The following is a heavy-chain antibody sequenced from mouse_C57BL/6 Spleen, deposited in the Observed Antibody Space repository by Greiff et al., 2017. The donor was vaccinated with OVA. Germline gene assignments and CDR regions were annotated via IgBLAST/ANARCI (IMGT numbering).Heavy chain of an antibody. D-gene: IGHD1-1*01. J-gene: IGHJ2*01. V-gene: IGHV1-15*01. CDR1: GYTFTDYE. CDR2: IDPETGGT. Sequence: LVESGAELVRPGASVTLSCKASGYTFTDYEMHWVKQTPVHGLEWIGAIDPETGGTAYNQKFKGKAILTADKSSSTAYMELRSLTSEDSAVYYCTRSLSNYGSSHFDYWGQGTTLTVSS. CDR3: TRSLSNYGSSHFDY.